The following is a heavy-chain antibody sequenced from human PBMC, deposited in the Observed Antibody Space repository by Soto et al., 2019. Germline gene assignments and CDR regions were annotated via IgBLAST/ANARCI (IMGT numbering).Heavy chain of an antibody. J-gene: IGHJ5*02. Sequence: ASGKGSCKASGYTFTSYDINWVRQATGQGLEWMGWMNPNSGNTGYAQKLRGRVTITTDTSTSTVDMEGSSLTFEERAVYYCASGMFWGALAESSWIDRWRQGTLVTVCS. D-gene: IGHD3-10*02. V-gene: IGHV1-8*01. CDR2: MNPNSGNT. CDR1: GYTFTSYD. CDR3: ASGMFWGALAESSWIDR.